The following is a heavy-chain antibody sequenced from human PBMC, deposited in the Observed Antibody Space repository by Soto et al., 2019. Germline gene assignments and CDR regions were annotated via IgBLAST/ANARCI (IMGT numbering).Heavy chain of an antibody. CDR2: ISGSGGST. CDR1: GFTFSSYA. CDR3: AKGPEGIAAAGIHWFDP. D-gene: IGHD6-13*01. J-gene: IGHJ5*02. Sequence: SGGSLRLSCAASGFTFSSYAMSWVRQAPGKGLEWVSAISGSGGSTYYADSVKGRFTISRDNSKNTLYLQMNSLRAEDTAVYYCAKGPEGIAAAGIHWFDPWGQGTLVTVSS. V-gene: IGHV3-23*01.